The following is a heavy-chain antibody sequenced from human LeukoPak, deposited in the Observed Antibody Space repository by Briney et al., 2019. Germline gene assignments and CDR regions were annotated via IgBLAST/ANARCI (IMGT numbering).Heavy chain of an antibody. CDR1: GFTFDDYA. CDR3: AKDLSSYGYEGLDY. D-gene: IGHD5-18*01. Sequence: GGSLRLSCAASGFTFDDYAMHWVRQAPGKGLEWVSGISWNSGNIGYADSVKGRFTISRDNAKNSLYLQMNSLRAEDMALYYCAKDLSSYGYEGLDYWGQGTLVTVPS. V-gene: IGHV3-9*03. J-gene: IGHJ4*02. CDR2: ISWNSGNI.